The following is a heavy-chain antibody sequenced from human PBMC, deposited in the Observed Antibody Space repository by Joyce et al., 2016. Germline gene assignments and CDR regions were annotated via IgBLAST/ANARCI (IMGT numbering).Heavy chain of an antibody. J-gene: IGHJ4*02. CDR3: SRDEYY. V-gene: IGHV6-1*01. CDR1: GERVSSSSAT. CDR2: TYYRSKWFD. Sequence: QVQLQQSGPGLVKPSQTLSLSCDISGERVSSSSATWNWIRQSPSRGLEWLGRTYYRSKWFDDYAVSVKSRITINADTYKNQFSLQLKSVTPEDTAVYFCSRDEYYWGQGTLVTVSS.